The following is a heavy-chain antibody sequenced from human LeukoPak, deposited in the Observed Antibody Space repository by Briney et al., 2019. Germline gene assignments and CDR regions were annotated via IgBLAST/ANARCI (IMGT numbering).Heavy chain of an antibody. CDR3: ARESSGWLQLFDY. CDR1: GFTFSTYA. Sequence: PGGSLRLSCSASGFTFSTYAMHWVRQAPGKGLEYVSSINTNGGSAYYADSVKGRFTISRDNSKNTVYLQMNSLRAEDTAVYYCARESSGWLQLFDYWGQGTLVTVSS. CDR2: INTNGGSA. V-gene: IGHV3-64*04. J-gene: IGHJ4*02. D-gene: IGHD5-24*01.